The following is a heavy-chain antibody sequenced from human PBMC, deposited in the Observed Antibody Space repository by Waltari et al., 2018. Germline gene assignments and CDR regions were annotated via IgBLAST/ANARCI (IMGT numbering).Heavy chain of an antibody. Sequence: VQLVQPGAEVKKPGESPKISCNGSGYSFTSYWIGWVPHMPGKGLVWICVIFPGDSDTRYSPSFQGQVTISADKSISTAYLQWSSLKASDTAMYYCARRGGATTWDDAFDIWGQGTMVIVSS. CDR3: ARRGGATTWDDAFDI. CDR2: IFPGDSDT. J-gene: IGHJ3*02. V-gene: IGHV5-51*01. CDR1: GYSFTSYW. D-gene: IGHD1-26*01.